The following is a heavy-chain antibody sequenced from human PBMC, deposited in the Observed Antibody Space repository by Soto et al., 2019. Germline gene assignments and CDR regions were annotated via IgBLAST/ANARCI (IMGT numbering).Heavy chain of an antibody. CDR2: IYSGGST. CDR1: GFTVSTKY. Sequence: ESGGGLVQPGGSLRLSCVASGFTVSTKYMSWVRQAPGKGLEWVSVIYSGGSTFYADSVRGRFTISRDNSKNTVNLQMNSLRAEDTAVYYCARDPWAADYWGQGTLVTVSS. D-gene: IGHD3-16*01. J-gene: IGHJ4*02. CDR3: ARDPWAADY. V-gene: IGHV3-66*01.